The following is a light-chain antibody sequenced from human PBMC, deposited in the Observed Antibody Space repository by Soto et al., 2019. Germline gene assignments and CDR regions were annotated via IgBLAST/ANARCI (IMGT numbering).Light chain of an antibody. CDR3: QSYDSSLSAWV. CDR2: GNS. J-gene: IGLJ3*02. CDR1: SSNFGEGYD. V-gene: IGLV1-40*01. Sequence: QSVLTQPPSVSGAPGQRVTMSCTERSSNFGEGYDLHWYQRLPGTTPKLPIYGNSNRPSGVPDRFSGSKSGTSASLAITGLQAEDEADYYCQSYDSSLSAWVFGGGTKLTVL.